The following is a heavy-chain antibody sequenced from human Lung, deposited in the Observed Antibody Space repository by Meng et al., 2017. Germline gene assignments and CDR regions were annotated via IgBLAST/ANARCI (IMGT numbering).Heavy chain of an antibody. CDR1: GGTFSSYA. CDR2: IDPNNDHT. J-gene: IGHJ4*02. Sequence: QVEWVQAGAEVKKPGSSVKVSCKASGGTFSSYAISWVRQAPGQGLEWMGRIDPNNDHTQYAQNFQGRVTMTSDTSISTVYMELNGLRSDDTAVYYCARDEDISAAGKLFGDYWGQGTLVTVSS. CDR3: ARDEDISAAGKLFGDY. V-gene: IGHV1-2*06. D-gene: IGHD6-13*01.